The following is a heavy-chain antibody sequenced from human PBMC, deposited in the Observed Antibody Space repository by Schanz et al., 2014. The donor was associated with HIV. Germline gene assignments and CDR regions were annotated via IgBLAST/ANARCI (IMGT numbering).Heavy chain of an antibody. CDR2: MNPNSGNT. J-gene: IGHJ5*02. Sequence: QVHLVQSGAEVKKPGASVKVSCKASGYTFTSYDTNWVRQATGQGLEWMGWMNPNSGNTGFAQKFQGRVDMTRTTSISTAYMELRGLTSEDTAVYFCARARAKIEGRPVGNWFDPWGQGTLVTVSS. D-gene: IGHD6-6*01. V-gene: IGHV1-8*01. CDR3: ARARAKIEGRPVGNWFDP. CDR1: GYTFTSYD.